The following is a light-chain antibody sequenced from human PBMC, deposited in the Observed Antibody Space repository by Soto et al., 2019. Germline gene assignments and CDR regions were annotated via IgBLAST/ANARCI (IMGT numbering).Light chain of an antibody. V-gene: IGLV2-8*01. Sequence: QSVLTQPPSASGSPGQSGTISCTVTSSDVGGYNYVSWYQQHPGKAPKVMIYEVSKRRSGVPDRFSGSKSGNTASLTVSGLQAEDEADYYCSSYAGSNNLFVFGTGTKVTVL. CDR2: EVS. J-gene: IGLJ1*01. CDR3: SSYAGSNNLFV. CDR1: SSDVGGYNY.